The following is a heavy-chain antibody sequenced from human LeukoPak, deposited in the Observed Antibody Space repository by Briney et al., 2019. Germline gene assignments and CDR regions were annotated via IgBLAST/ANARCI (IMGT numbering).Heavy chain of an antibody. CDR2: IIPIFGTA. D-gene: IGHD3-22*01. CDR3: VGYYYDSSGYYRNYFDY. CDR1: GGTFSSYA. J-gene: IGHJ4*02. V-gene: IGHV1-69*13. Sequence: SVKVSCKASGGTFSSYAISWVRQAPGQGLEWMGGIIPIFGTANYAQKFQGRVTITADESTSTAYMELSSLRSEDTAVYYCVGYYYDSSGYYRNYFDYWGQGTLVTVSS.